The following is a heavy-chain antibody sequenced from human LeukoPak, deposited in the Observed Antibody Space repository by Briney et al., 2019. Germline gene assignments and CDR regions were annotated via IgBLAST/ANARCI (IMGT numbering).Heavy chain of an antibody. D-gene: IGHD3-10*01. J-gene: IGHJ6*02. CDR3: VTLGWFGKAYGMGV. Sequence: ASVKVSCKFSGYTLIDLSIHWVRQAPGKGLEWMGGFDPEDGETIYAQKFQGRVTMTEDTSTDTAYMELSSLRSEDTAVYYCVTLGWFGKAYGMGVWGHVATVTVSS. V-gene: IGHV1-24*01. CDR2: FDPEDGET. CDR1: GYTLIDLS.